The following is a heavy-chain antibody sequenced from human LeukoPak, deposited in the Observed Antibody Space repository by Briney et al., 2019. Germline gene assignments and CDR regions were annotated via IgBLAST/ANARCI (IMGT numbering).Heavy chain of an antibody. J-gene: IGHJ6*03. CDR1: GFTFSNSR. CDR3: ARDFDRYYMDV. V-gene: IGHV3-7*01. CDR2: INQDGSEK. Sequence: GGSLRLSCAAPGFTFSNSRMTWVRQAPGKGLQWVANINQDGSEKYFVDSVKGRFTISRDNAKNSLYLQMNSLRAEDTAVYYCARDFDRYYMDVWGKGTTVTVSS.